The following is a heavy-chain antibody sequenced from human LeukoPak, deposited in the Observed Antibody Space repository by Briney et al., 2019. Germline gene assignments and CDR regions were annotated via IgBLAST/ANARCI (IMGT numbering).Heavy chain of an antibody. CDR2: ISSSSSTI. CDR1: GFTFSSYS. J-gene: IGHJ4*02. V-gene: IGHV3-48*04. D-gene: IGHD4-11*01. CDR3: ARVDYSDYAGEDY. Sequence: GGSLRLSCAASGFTFSSYSMNWVRQAPGKGLEWVSYISSSSSTIYYADSVKGRFTISRDNAKNSLYLQMNSLRAEDTAVYYCARVDYSDYAGEDYWGQGTLVTVSS.